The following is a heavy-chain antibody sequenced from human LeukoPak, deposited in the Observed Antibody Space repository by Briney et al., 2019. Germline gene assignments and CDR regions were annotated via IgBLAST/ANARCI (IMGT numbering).Heavy chain of an antibody. D-gene: IGHD6-13*01. Sequence: ASVKVSCKASGYTFTGYYMHWVRQAPGQGLEWMGWINPNSGGTNYAQKFQGRVTMTRDTSISTAYMELSRLRSDDTAVYYCARASSSWPPHDFDYWGQGTLVTVSS. CDR1: GYTFTGYY. CDR3: ARASSSWPPHDFDY. CDR2: INPNSGGT. J-gene: IGHJ4*02. V-gene: IGHV1-2*02.